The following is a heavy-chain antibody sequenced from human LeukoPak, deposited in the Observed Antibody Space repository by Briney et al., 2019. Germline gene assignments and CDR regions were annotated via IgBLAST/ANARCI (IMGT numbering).Heavy chain of an antibody. Sequence: PSETLSLTCTVSGGSISSYYWSWIRQPPGKGLEWIGYIYYSGSTNYNPSLKSRVTISVDTSKNQFPLKLSSVTAADTAVYYCARGYYDSSGYYVDAFDIWGQGTMVTVSS. CDR1: GGSISSYY. CDR2: IYYSGST. J-gene: IGHJ3*02. CDR3: ARGYYDSSGYYVDAFDI. V-gene: IGHV4-59*01. D-gene: IGHD3-22*01.